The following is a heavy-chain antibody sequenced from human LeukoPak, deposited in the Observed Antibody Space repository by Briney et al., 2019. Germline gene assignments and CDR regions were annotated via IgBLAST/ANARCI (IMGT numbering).Heavy chain of an antibody. CDR1: GFSFSDSY. J-gene: IGHJ6*03. V-gene: IGHV3-20*04. D-gene: IGHD6-19*01. Sequence: PGGSLRLSCVVSGFSFSDSYMTWIRQTPGKGLEWVSRIHWNSGSTRYVDSVKGRFTISRDNAKNSLYLQMNSLRPEDTAFYYCARDGGWYKRGLDYYYYYMDVWGKGTTVTVSS. CDR3: ARDGGWYKRGLDYYYYYMDV. CDR2: IHWNSGST.